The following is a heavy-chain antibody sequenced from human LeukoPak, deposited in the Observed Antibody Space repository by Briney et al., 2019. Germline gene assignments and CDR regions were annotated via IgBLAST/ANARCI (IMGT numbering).Heavy chain of an antibody. CDR2: IYYSGST. D-gene: IGHD6-6*01. V-gene: IGHV4-39*02. CDR1: GGSISSSSYY. CDR3: AREVAIITARGFDY. J-gene: IGHJ4*02. Sequence: SETLSLTCTVSGGSISSSSYYWGWIRQPPGKGLEWIGSIYYSGSTYYNPSLKSRVTISVDTSKNQFSLKLSSVTAADTAVYYCAREVAIITARGFDYWGQGTLVTVSS.